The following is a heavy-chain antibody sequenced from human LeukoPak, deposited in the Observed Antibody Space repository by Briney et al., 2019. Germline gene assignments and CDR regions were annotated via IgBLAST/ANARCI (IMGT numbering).Heavy chain of an antibody. CDR2: INPSGGST. CDR1: GYTFTSYY. J-gene: IGHJ4*02. CDR3: ARDSGWWMFDY. D-gene: IGHD6-19*01. Sequence: ASVKVSCKASGYTFTSYYIHWVRQAPGQGLEWMGIINPSGGSTSYAQKFQGRVTMTRDTSTSTVYMELSSLRSEDTAVYYCARDSGWWMFDYWGQGTLVAVSS. V-gene: IGHV1-46*01.